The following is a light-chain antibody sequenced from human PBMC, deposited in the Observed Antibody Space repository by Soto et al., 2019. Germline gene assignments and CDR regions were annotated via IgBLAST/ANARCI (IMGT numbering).Light chain of an antibody. CDR1: QSVSSN. CDR3: QQYNNWPPWT. V-gene: IGKV3-15*01. J-gene: IGKJ1*01. Sequence: EIMMTQSPATLSVSPGERVTLSCRASQSVSSNLAWYQQKPGQAPRLLIYGASTRVTDIPARFSGSGSGTEFTLTISSLQSEDFAVYYCQQYNNWPPWTFGQGTKVEIK. CDR2: GAS.